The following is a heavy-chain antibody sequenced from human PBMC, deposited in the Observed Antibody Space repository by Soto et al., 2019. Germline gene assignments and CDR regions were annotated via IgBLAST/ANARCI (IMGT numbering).Heavy chain of an antibody. CDR2: ISASGASA. CDR3: AKVHGRYTSGWYEN. J-gene: IGHJ4*02. V-gene: IGHV3-23*01. D-gene: IGHD6-19*01. CDR1: GFIFPNYA. Sequence: EVQLLESGRGLVQPGGSLRLSCAASGFIFPNYAMSWVRQAPGQGLEWVSSISASGASAYYGESVKGRFTVSRDNSKNTLYLQMNSLRAEDTAVYSCAKVHGRYTSGWYENWGQGTLVTVSS.